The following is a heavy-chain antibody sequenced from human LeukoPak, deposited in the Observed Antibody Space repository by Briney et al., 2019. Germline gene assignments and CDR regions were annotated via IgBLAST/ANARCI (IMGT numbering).Heavy chain of an antibody. CDR2: ISNGGGST. Sequence: GGSLRLSCAASGFTFSTYAMSWVRQAPGKGLEWVSAISNGGGSTYYADSVKGRFTISRDNSKNTLYLQMNSLRAEDTAVYYCARADTYYYDSSGYYVYWGQGTLVTVSS. CDR3: ARADTYYYDSSGYYVY. D-gene: IGHD3-22*01. J-gene: IGHJ4*02. CDR1: GFTFSTYA. V-gene: IGHV3-23*01.